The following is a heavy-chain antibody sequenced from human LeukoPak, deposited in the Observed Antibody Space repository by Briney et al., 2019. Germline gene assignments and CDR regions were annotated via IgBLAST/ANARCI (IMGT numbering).Heavy chain of an antibody. Sequence: PSQTLSLTCTVSGGSISSGSYYWSWIRQPAGKGLEWIGRIYTSGSTNYNPSLKSRVTISVDTSKNQFSLKLSSVTAADTAVYYCARAPPALAAFARSLGFDYWGQGTLVTVSS. CDR2: IYTSGST. D-gene: IGHD3-10*01. V-gene: IGHV4-61*02. CDR1: GGSISSGSYY. J-gene: IGHJ4*02. CDR3: ARAPPALAAFARSLGFDY.